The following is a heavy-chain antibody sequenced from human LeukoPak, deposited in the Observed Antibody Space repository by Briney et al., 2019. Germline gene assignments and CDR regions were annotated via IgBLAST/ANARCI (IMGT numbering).Heavy chain of an antibody. CDR2: IIPIFGTA. CDR1: GGTFSSYA. D-gene: IGHD3-22*01. Sequence: ASVKVSCKASGGTFSSYAISWVRQAPGQGLEWMGGIIPIFGTANYAQKFQGRVTITADKSTSTAYMELSSLRSEDTAVYYCARAEGIYYDSSGYSTFDYWGQGTLVTVSS. CDR3: ARAEGIYYDSSGYSTFDY. J-gene: IGHJ4*02. V-gene: IGHV1-69*06.